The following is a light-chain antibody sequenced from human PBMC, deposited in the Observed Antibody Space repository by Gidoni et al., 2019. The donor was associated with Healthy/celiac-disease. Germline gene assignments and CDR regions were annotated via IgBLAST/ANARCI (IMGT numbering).Light chain of an antibody. Sequence: DIQMTQSPSSLSASVGDRVTITCRASQSISSYLNWYQQKPGKAPKLLIFAGSTLQSGVPSRFSGSGSGTDFTLSISSLQPEDFATYYCQQRDTFXGXTKVEIK. J-gene: IGKJ4*01. V-gene: IGKV1-39*01. CDR3: QQRDT. CDR1: QSISSY. CDR2: AGS.